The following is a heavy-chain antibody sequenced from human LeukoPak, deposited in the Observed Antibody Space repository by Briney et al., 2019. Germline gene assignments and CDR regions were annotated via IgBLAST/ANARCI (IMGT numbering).Heavy chain of an antibody. Sequence: PSQTLSLTCTVSGGSISSGDYYWSWIRQPPGKGLEWIGYIYYSGSTYYNPSLKSRVTISVDTSKNQFSLKLSSVTAADTAVYYCARESDGIAAAGTTPGLWGRGTLVTVSS. CDR2: IYYSGST. CDR1: GGSISSGDYY. CDR3: ARESDGIAAAGTTPGL. D-gene: IGHD6-13*01. V-gene: IGHV4-30-4*01. J-gene: IGHJ2*01.